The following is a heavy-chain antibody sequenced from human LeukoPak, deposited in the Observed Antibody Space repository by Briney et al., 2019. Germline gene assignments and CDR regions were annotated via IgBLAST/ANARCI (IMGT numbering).Heavy chain of an antibody. V-gene: IGHV1-24*01. J-gene: IGHJ4*02. CDR3: ATKIGYCSGGSCYSFDY. D-gene: IGHD2-15*01. CDR2: FDPEYCET. Sequence: ASVKVSCKVSGYTLTELSMHWVRQAPGKGLEWMGGFDPEYCETIYAQKFRGRVTMTEDTSTDTAYMELSSLRSEDTAVYYCATKIGYCSGGSCYSFDYWGQGTLVTVSS. CDR1: GYTLTELS.